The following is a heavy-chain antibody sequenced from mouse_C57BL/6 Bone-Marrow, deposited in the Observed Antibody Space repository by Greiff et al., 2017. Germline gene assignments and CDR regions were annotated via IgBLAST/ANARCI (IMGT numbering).Heavy chain of an antibody. CDR2: LWSGGSP. V-gene: IGHV2-2*01. D-gene: IGHD1-1*01. CDR3: AITVVVPMDY. CDR1: GFSLTSYG. Sequence: QVQLQQSGPGLVQPSQCLSITCTVSGFSLTSYGVHWVRQSPGKGLEWLGVLWSGGSPVYNAAFISRLSISKDNSKRQVFFKMNSLEADDTAIYYCAITVVVPMDYWGQGTSVTVSS. J-gene: IGHJ4*01.